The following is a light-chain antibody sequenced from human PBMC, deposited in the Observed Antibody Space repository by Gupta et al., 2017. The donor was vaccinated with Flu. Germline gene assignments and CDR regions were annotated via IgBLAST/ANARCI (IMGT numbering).Light chain of an antibody. CDR2: QDN. J-gene: IGLJ1*01. V-gene: IGLV3-1*01. CDR1: KLGDKY. Sequence: SYELTQPPSVSVSPGQTASITCSGDKLGDKYACWYQQKPGQSPMLVIYQDNKRPSGIPGRFSGSNSGNTATLTISGTQAMDEADYYCQAWDSSTGGVFGTGTKVSVL. CDR3: QAWDSSTGGV.